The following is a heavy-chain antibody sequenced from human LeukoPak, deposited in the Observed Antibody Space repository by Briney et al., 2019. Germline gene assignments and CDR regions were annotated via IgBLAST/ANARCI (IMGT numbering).Heavy chain of an antibody. Sequence: GGSLRLSCAASGFTFSSYAMRWVRQAPGKGLEWVSSISGSGDSTYYADSVKGRFTISRDNSKNTLDLQMNSLRAEDTAVYYCARSLKLELPLGNYDYCGQGTLVTVSS. CDR3: ARSLKLELPLGNYDY. J-gene: IGHJ4*02. D-gene: IGHD1-7*01. CDR1: GFTFSSYA. CDR2: ISGSGDST. V-gene: IGHV3-23*01.